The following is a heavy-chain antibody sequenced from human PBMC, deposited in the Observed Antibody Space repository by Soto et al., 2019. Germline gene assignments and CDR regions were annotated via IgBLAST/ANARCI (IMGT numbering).Heavy chain of an antibody. V-gene: IGHV3-23*01. CDR2: ISGSGGST. CDR1: GFTFSSYA. CDR3: AKDRGPFNWNYDY. J-gene: IGHJ4*02. Sequence: GGSLRLSCAASGFTFSSYAMSWVRQAPGKGLEWVSAISGSGGSTYYADSVKGRFTISRDNSKNTLYLQMNSLRAEDTTVYYCAKDRGPFNWNYDYWGQGTLVTVSS. D-gene: IGHD1-7*01.